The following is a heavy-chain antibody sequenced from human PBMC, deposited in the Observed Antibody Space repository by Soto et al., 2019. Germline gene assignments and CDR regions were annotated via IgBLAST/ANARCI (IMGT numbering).Heavy chain of an antibody. CDR1: GYTLTSYY. CDR3: ARDLGSYSSGFDY. V-gene: IGHV1-46*03. J-gene: IGHJ4*02. CDR2: INPSGGST. D-gene: IGHD6-19*01. Sequence: ASVKVSCKASGYTLTSYYMHWVRQDNGQGLEWMGIINPSGGSTSYAQKFQGRVTMTRDTSTSTVYMELSSLRSEDTAVYYCARDLGSYSSGFDYWGQGTLVTVSS.